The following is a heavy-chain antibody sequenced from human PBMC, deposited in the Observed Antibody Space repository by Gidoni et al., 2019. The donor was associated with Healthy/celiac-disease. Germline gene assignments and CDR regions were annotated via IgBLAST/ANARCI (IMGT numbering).Heavy chain of an antibody. J-gene: IGHJ5*02. V-gene: IGHV4-4*07. CDR2: IYTSGST. CDR3: AGIAARPGAYNWFDP. Sequence: LEWIGRIYTSGSTNYNPSLKSRVTMSVDTSKNQFSLKLSSVTAADTAVYYCAGIAARPGAYNWFDPWGQGTLVTVSS. D-gene: IGHD6-6*01.